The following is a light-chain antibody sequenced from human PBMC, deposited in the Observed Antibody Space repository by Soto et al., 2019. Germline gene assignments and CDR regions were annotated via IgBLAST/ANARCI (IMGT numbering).Light chain of an antibody. Sequence: EIVMTQSPATLSVSPGERATLSCRASQSVSSNLAWYQQKPGQGPRLLIYGTSTRATGIPTRFSGSGTGTEFTLTISSLQSEDFAVYYCQPYNNWPRTFGQGTNVEIK. J-gene: IGKJ1*01. CDR2: GTS. CDR3: QPYNNWPRT. V-gene: IGKV3-15*01. CDR1: QSVSSN.